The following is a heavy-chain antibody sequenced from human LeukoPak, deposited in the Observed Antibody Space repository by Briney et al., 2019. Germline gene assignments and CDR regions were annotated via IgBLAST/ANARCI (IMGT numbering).Heavy chain of an antibody. D-gene: IGHD2-8*02. J-gene: IGHJ6*02. CDR3: AKDRLVAAYYGMDV. CDR2: ISGSGGST. CDR1: GFNFSSYG. V-gene: IGHV3-23*01. Sequence: GGSLRLSCAASGFNFSSYGMSWVRQAPGKGLEWVSGISGSGGSTYYADSVKGRFTISRDNAKNTLYLQMNSLMAEDTAVYYCAKDRLVAAYYGMDVWGQGTTVTVSS.